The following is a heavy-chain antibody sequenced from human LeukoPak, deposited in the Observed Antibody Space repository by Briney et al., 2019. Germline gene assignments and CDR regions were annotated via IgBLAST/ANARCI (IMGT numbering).Heavy chain of an antibody. V-gene: IGHV3-23*01. D-gene: IGHD1-26*01. Sequence: GGSLRLACAASGFTFSSYAMSWVRQAPGKGLEWVSGISGRDDNTYYADSVKGRFTISRDDSKNTLYLQMNSLRAEDTAVYYSARAGSIRFDYWGQGTLVTVSS. CDR2: ISGRDDNT. CDR1: GFTFSSYA. J-gene: IGHJ4*02. CDR3: ARAGSIRFDY.